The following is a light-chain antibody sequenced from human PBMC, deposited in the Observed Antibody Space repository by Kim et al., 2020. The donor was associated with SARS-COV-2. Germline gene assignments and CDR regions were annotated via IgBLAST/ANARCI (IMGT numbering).Light chain of an antibody. J-gene: IGKJ2*01. Sequence: SASVGDRVTLTCRASQSISSWLAWYQQKPGKAPKVLIYKASSLESGVPSRFSGSGSGTEFTLTITSLQPDDFATYYCQQYNTYSPTFGQGTKLEIK. CDR2: KAS. CDR1: QSISSW. CDR3: QQYNTYSPT. V-gene: IGKV1-5*03.